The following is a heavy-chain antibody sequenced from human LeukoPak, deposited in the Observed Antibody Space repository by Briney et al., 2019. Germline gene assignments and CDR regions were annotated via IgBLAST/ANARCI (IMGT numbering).Heavy chain of an antibody. CDR3: ARVLGYSYGDDYYGMDV. CDR1: GGSIISGGYY. Sequence: SQTLSLTCTVSGGSIISGGYYWSWIRQHPGKGLEWIGYIYYSGSTNYNPSLKSRVTISVDTSKNQFSLKLSSVTAADTAVYYCARVLGYSYGDDYYGMDVWGQGTTVTVSS. V-gene: IGHV4-31*03. J-gene: IGHJ6*02. CDR2: IYYSGST. D-gene: IGHD5-18*01.